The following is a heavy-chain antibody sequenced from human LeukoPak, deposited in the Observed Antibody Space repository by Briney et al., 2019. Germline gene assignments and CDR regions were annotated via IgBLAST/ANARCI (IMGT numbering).Heavy chain of an antibody. D-gene: IGHD3-22*01. Sequence: ASAKVSCKASGYTFTGYYMHWVRQAPGQGLEWMGWINPNSGGTNYAQKFRGRVTMTRDTSISTAYMELSRLRSDDTAVYYCASRYYDSRAAFDIWGQGTMVTVSS. CDR3: ASRYYDSRAAFDI. J-gene: IGHJ3*02. CDR1: GYTFTGYY. V-gene: IGHV1-2*02. CDR2: INPNSGGT.